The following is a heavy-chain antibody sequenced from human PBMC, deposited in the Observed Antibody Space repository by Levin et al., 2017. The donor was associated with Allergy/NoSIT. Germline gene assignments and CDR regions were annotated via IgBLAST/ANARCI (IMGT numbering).Heavy chain of an antibody. J-gene: IGHJ4*02. D-gene: IGHD2-21*01. Sequence: GGSLRLSCAASGFTFSDHYIDWVRQAPGKGLEWVARSRNKAKSYTTEYAASVKGRFTISRDHSENSVYLQMNSLKTEDTAVYYCARRGYCGGNCHFPFDYWGQGTLVTVSS. CDR2: SRNKAKSYTT. CDR1: GFTFSDHY. V-gene: IGHV3-72*01. CDR3: ARRGYCGGNCHFPFDY.